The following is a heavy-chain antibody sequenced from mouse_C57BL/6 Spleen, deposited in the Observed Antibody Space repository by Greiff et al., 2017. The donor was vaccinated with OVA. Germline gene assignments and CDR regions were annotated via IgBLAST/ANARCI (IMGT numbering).Heavy chain of an antibody. CDR1: GFTFSDYG. J-gene: IGHJ4*01. CDR2: ISSGSSTI. D-gene: IGHD6-1*01. Sequence: VQLKESGGGLVKPGGSLKLSCAASGFTFSDYGMHWVRQAPEKGLEWVAYISSGSSTIYYADTVKGRFTISRDNAKNTLFLQMTSLRSEDTAMYYCARPSLDYAMDYWGQGTSVTVSS. CDR3: ARPSLDYAMDY. V-gene: IGHV5-17*01.